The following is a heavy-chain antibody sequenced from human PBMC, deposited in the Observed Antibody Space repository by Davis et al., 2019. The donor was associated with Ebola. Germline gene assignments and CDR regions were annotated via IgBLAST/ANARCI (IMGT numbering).Heavy chain of an antibody. V-gene: IGHV3-74*01. D-gene: IGHD3-3*01. CDR1: GFTFSNYW. J-gene: IGHJ4*02. Sequence: PGGSLRLSCAASGFTFSNYWMHWVRQAPGKGLVWVSRINSDGSSTSYADSVKGRFTISRDNAKNTLYLQMNSLRAEDTAVYYCARGYYDFWSGYYGRGDYYFDYWGQGTLVTVSS. CDR2: INSDGSST. CDR3: ARGYYDFWSGYYGRGDYYFDY.